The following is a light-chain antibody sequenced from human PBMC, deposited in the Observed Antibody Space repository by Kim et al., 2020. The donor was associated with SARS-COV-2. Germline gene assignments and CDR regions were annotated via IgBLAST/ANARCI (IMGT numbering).Light chain of an antibody. CDR1: QSVSSSY. J-gene: IGKJ1*01. V-gene: IGKV3-20*01. CDR2: GES. Sequence: SPGERATLSCRASQSVSSSYLAWYQQKPGQAPRLLIYGESSRATGIPDRFSGSGSGTDFTLTISRLEPEDFAVYYCHQYGSSPKTFGQGTKVDIK. CDR3: HQYGSSPKT.